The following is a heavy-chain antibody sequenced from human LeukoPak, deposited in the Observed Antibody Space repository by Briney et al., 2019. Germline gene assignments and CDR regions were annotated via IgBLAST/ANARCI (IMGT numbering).Heavy chain of an antibody. CDR3: ARRVANGYGSGSYSAFDV. CDR2: IYPVDSDT. Sequence: GEPLKISCQGSGYSFTSYWIGWLRNLHGKGRNWLGIIYPVDSDTTYSPSFQGQANLSADKSISTPYLQCRSLTATHTSITYRARRVANGYGSGSYSAFDVWGQGTMGTVSS. J-gene: IGHJ3*01. V-gene: IGHV5-51*01. CDR1: GYSFTSYW. D-gene: IGHD3-10*01.